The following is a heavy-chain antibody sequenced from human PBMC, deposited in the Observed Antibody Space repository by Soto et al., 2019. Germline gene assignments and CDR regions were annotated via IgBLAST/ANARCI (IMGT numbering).Heavy chain of an antibody. CDR2: IYPGDSDT. D-gene: IGHD2-2*01. J-gene: IGHJ5*02. Sequence: GESLKISCKGSGYSFTSYWIGWVRQMPGKGLEWMGIIYPGDSDTRYSPSFQGQVTISADKSISTAYLQWSSLKAPDTAMYYCARRVFRCSSTSCHPGWFDPWGQGTLVTVSS. CDR3: ARRVFRCSSTSCHPGWFDP. V-gene: IGHV5-51*01. CDR1: GYSFTSYW.